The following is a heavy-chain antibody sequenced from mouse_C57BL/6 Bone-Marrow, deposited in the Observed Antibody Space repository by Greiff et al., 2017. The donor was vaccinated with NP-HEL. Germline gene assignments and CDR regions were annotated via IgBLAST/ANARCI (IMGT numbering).Heavy chain of an antibody. CDR2: IYPGDGDT. CDR1: GYAFSSSW. V-gene: IGHV1-82*01. CDR3: ARYYFDY. Sequence: QVQLQQSGPELVKPGASVKISCKASGYAFSSSWMNWVKQRPGKGLEWIGRIYPGDGDTNYNGKFKGKATLTADKSSSTAYMQLSSLTSEDSAVYFCARYYFDYWGQGTTLTVSS. J-gene: IGHJ2*01.